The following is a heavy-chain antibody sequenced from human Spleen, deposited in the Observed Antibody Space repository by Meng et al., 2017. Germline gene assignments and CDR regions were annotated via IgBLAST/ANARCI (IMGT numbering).Heavy chain of an antibody. D-gene: IGHD1-1*01. CDR1: GFSFSNSA. J-gene: IGHJ4*02. V-gene: IGHV3-23*01. CDR3: AKEEVPNDY. CDR2: ISISGDRT. Sequence: GESLKISCEVSGFSFSNSAMSWVRQAPGKGLEWVSGISISGDRTYYMDSVKGRFTISRDNSKNTVYLQMNSLSAGDTAVYFCAKEEVPNDYWGQGTLVTVSS.